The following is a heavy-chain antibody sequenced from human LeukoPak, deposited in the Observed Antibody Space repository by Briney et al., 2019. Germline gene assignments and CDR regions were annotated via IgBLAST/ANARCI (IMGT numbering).Heavy chain of an antibody. D-gene: IGHD6-19*01. CDR2: IYYSGST. CDR3: ARVDSGWFWYMDV. J-gene: IGHJ6*03. Sequence: SETLSLTCTVSGGSISSSNYYWGWIRQPPGKGLEWIGSIYYSGSTYYNPSLRSRVTISVDTSKNQFSLKVSSVTAADTAVYYCARVDSGWFWYMDVWGKGTTVTVSS. V-gene: IGHV4-39*07. CDR1: GGSISSSNYY.